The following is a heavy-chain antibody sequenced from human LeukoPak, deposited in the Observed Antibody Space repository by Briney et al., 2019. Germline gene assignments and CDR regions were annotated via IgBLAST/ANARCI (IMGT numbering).Heavy chain of an antibody. Sequence: SETLSLTCTVSGDSISSYYWSWIRQPPGKGLEWIGYIYYSGSTYYNPSLKSRVTISVDTSKNQFSLKLSSVTAADTAVYYCTRDGPRSSGYPDTWGQGTLVTVSS. J-gene: IGHJ5*02. CDR3: TRDGPRSSGYPDT. D-gene: IGHD3-22*01. CDR2: IYYSGST. CDR1: GDSISSYY. V-gene: IGHV4-59*06.